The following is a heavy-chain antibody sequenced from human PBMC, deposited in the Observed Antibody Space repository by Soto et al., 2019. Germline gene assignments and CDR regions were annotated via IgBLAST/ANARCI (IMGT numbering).Heavy chain of an antibody. J-gene: IGHJ6*02. CDR1: GYAFTNYW. V-gene: IGHV5-51*01. CDR2: IYPGDSDT. Sequence: PGETLKISCKGSGYAFTNYWIGWVRQMPGKGLEWMGIIYPGDSDTKYNPSFQGQVTISADKSITTTYLQWSSLKASDTAIYYCAASIFYYGMDVWGQGTTVTVSS. CDR3: AASIFYYGMDV.